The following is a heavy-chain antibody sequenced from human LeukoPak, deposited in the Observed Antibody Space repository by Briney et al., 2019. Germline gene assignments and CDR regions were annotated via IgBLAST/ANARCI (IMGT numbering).Heavy chain of an antibody. D-gene: IGHD1-26*01. CDR3: ARDRSGSYTHYFDY. V-gene: IGHV4-34*01. J-gene: IGHJ4*02. CDR2: INHSGST. CDR1: GGSFSGYY. Sequence: PSETLSLTCAVYGGSFSGYYWSWIRQPPGKGLEWIGEINHSGSTNYNPSLKSRVTMSVDTSKNQFSLKLTSVTAADTAVYYCARDRSGSYTHYFDYWGQGTLVTVSS.